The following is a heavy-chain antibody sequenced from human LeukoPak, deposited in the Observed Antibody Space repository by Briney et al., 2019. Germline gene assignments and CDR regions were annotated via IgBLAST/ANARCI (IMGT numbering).Heavy chain of an antibody. CDR3: ARVRYCSGGSCLDY. CDR2: IYHDEST. CDR1: GYSISNGYY. D-gene: IGHD2-15*01. Sequence: SETLSLTCTVSGYSISNGYYWGWIRQPPGKGLEWIGTIYHDESTYYSPSLKSRVTLSVETSKNQFSLILSSVTAADTAVYYCARVRYCSGGSCLDYWGQGTLVTVSS. J-gene: IGHJ4*02. V-gene: IGHV4-38-2*02.